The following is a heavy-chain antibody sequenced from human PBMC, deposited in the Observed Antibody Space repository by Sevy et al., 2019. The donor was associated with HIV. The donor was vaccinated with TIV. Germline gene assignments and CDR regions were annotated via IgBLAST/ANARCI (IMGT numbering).Heavy chain of an antibody. D-gene: IGHD5-18*01. CDR1: GGSFSGYY. Sequence: SETLSLTCAVYGGSFSGYYWSWIRQPPGKGLEWIGEINHSGSTNYNPSLKSRVTISVDTSKNQFSLKLSSVTAADTAVYYCARGGGGIQLNYGMDVWGQGTTVTVSS. V-gene: IGHV4-34*01. CDR3: ARGGGGIQLNYGMDV. J-gene: IGHJ6*02. CDR2: INHSGST.